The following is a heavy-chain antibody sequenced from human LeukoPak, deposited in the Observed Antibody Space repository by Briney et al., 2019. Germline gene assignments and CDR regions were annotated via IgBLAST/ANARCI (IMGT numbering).Heavy chain of an antibody. V-gene: IGHV4-4*02. Sequence: SETLSLTCAVSGGSISSSNWWSWVRQPPGKGLEWIGEIYHSGSTNYNPSLKSRVTISVDKSKNQFSLKLSSVTAADTAVYYCARVMGTYDTQSAAAFDPWGQGTLVTVSS. CDR3: ARVMGTYDTQSAAAFDP. CDR1: GGSISSSNW. D-gene: IGHD3-22*01. J-gene: IGHJ5*02. CDR2: IYHSGST.